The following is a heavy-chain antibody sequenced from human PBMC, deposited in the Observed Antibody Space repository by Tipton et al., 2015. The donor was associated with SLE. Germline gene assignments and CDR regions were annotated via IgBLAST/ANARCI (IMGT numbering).Heavy chain of an antibody. V-gene: IGHV4-38-2*02. CDR3: ARGWASTNPLIDY. D-gene: IGHD1-1*01. CDR1: GYSISSGYY. J-gene: IGHJ4*02. Sequence: TLSLTCTVSGYSISSGYYWGWIRQPPGKGLEWIGSIYHSGSTYYNPSLKSRVTISVDTSKNQFSLKLSSVTAADTAVYYCARGWASTNPLIDYWGQGTLVTVSS. CDR2: IYHSGST.